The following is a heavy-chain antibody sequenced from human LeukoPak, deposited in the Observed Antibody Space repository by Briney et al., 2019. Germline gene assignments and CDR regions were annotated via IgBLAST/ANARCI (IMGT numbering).Heavy chain of an antibody. CDR1: GFTFSSYW. CDR2: IKQDGSEE. J-gene: IGHJ4*02. D-gene: IGHD1-26*01. Sequence: GGSLRLSCAASGFTFSSYWVSWVRQAPGKGLEWVANIKQDGSEENFVDSVKGRLTISRDNAKKSLYLQMNSLRAEDTAVYYCARGSSAGASLRHDYWGQGTLVTVSS. CDR3: ARGSSAGASLRHDY. V-gene: IGHV3-7*01.